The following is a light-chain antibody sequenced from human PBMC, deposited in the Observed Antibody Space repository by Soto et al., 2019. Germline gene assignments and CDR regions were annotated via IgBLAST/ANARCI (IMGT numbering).Light chain of an antibody. J-gene: IGKJ1*01. V-gene: IGKV1-5*03. CDR2: KAS. CDR1: QTISSW. CDR3: QHDNSYSEA. Sequence: DIQMTQSPSTLSVSVGDRVTITCRASQTISSWLAWYQQKPGKAPKLLIYKASTLKSGVPSRFGGSGSGTEVTLTISSLQPDDFATYYCQHDNSYSEAFGQGTKVELK.